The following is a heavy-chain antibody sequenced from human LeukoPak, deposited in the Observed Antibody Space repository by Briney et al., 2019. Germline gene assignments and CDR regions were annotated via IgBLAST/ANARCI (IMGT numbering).Heavy chain of an antibody. CDR2: VHRSGDT. CDR1: GGSISSYY. Sequence: SETLSLTCSVSGGSISSYYWSWIRQPAGKGLEWIGRVHRSGDTNYNPSLKSRLTMSVETSKNQISLRLRSVSAADTAVYYCARDDFEYSVHYGMDVRGQGTTVTVSS. CDR3: ARDDFEYSVHYGMDV. D-gene: IGHD3-9*01. V-gene: IGHV4-4*07. J-gene: IGHJ6*02.